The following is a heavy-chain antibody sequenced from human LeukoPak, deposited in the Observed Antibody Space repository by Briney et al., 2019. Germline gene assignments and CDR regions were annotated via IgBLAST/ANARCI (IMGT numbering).Heavy chain of an antibody. Sequence: ASVKVSCKASGYTFTSYGIRWVRQAPGQGLAWMGWISAYNGNTNYAQKLQGRVTMTTDTSTSTAYMELRSLRSDDTAVYYCARDFSGSYIDPSDYWGQGTLVTVSS. D-gene: IGHD1-26*01. CDR1: GYTFTSYG. J-gene: IGHJ4*02. CDR2: ISAYNGNT. V-gene: IGHV1-18*01. CDR3: ARDFSGSYIDPSDY.